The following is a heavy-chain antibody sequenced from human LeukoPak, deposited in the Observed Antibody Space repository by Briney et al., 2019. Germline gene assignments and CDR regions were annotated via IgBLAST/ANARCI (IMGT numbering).Heavy chain of an antibody. CDR2: IRSKTNNYAT. J-gene: IGHJ3*02. V-gene: IGHV3-73*01. Sequence: PGGSLKLSCAASGFIFSGSAMHWVRQASGKGLEWVGRIRSKTNNYATAYAASVKGRFTISRDDSKNTAYLQMNSLKAEDTAVFYCTRHGSGPDAFYIWGQGTMVTVSS. CDR3: TRHGSGPDAFYI. CDR1: GFIFSGSA. D-gene: IGHD3-10*01.